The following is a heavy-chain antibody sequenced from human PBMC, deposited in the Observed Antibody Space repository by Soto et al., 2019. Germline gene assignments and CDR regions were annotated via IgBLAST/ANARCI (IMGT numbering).Heavy chain of an antibody. J-gene: IGHJ4*02. CDR3: ARSYVGATIL. CDR2: IYYSGST. V-gene: IGHV4-59*01. Sequence: ASETLSLTCTVSGGSISSYYWSWIRQPPGKGLEWIGYIYYSGSTNYNPSLKSRVTISVDTSKNQFSLKLSSVTAADTAVYYCARSYVGATILWGQGTLVTVSS. CDR1: GGSISSYY. D-gene: IGHD1-26*01.